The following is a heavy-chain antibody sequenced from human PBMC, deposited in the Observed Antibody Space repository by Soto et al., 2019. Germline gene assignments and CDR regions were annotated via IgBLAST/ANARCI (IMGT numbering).Heavy chain of an antibody. D-gene: IGHD2-8*01. J-gene: IGHJ3*02. CDR2: TYYRSKWYN. CDR3: ARSSEDIVLMVYAILVAFDI. V-gene: IGHV6-1*01. Sequence: SQTLSLTCAISGDSASSNSAAWNWIRQSPSRGLEWLGRTYYRSKWYNDYAVSVKSRITINPDTSKNQFSLQLNSVTPEDTAVYYCARSSEDIVLMVYAILVAFDIWGQGTMVTVSS. CDR1: GDSASSNSAA.